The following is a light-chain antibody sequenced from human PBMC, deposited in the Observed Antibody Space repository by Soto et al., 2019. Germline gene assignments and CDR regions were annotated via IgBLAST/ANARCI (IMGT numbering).Light chain of an antibody. CDR2: EAS. CDR3: QQYNGYWT. V-gene: IGKV1-5*03. J-gene: IGKJ1*01. Sequence: DIQMTQSPSTLSASVGDRVTITCRASQSISDSLAWYQQKPGKAPKLLIYEASSLKSGVPSRFSGSRSGTEHTLTISSLQPDDFATYYCQQYNGYWTFGQGTKVEIK. CDR1: QSISDS.